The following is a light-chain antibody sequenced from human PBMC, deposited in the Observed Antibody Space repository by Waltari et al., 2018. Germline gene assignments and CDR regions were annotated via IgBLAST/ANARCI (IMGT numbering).Light chain of an antibody. CDR2: GAS. Sequence: EIVLTQSPGTLSLSPGESATLSCRASQSVSSSSLAWYQQKPGQAPRLLIYGASSRANGIPDRFSGSGSGTDFTLTISRLEPEDLAVYYCQQYGSSPFTFGPGTKVDIK. CDR3: QQYGSSPFT. CDR1: QSVSSSS. J-gene: IGKJ3*01. V-gene: IGKV3-20*01.